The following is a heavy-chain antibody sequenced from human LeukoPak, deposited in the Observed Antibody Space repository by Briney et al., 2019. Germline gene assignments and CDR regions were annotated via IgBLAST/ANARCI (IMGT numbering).Heavy chain of an antibody. D-gene: IGHD1-14*01. CDR2: IYSGGST. J-gene: IGHJ2*01. V-gene: IGHV3-53*01. CDR1: GFSVSSNY. CDR3: ARCSNPYWYFDL. Sequence: GGSLRLSCAASGFSVSSNYMSWVRQAPGKGLEWVSVIYSGGSTYYADSVKGRFTISRDNSKNTLYLQMNSLRAEDTAVYYCARCSNPYWYFDLWGRGTLVTVSS.